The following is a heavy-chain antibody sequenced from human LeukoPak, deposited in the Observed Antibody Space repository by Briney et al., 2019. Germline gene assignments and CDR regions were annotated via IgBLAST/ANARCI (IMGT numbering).Heavy chain of an antibody. J-gene: IGHJ6*02. Sequence: GASVKVSCKASGYTFTSYGITWVRLAPGQGLEWMGWISAYNGNTNYAQKLQGRVTMTTDTSTSTAYMELRSLRSDDTAVYYCAREPQNYYDFWSGYHWTYYYYGMDVWGQGTTVTVSS. CDR2: ISAYNGNT. CDR3: AREPQNYYDFWSGYHWTYYYYGMDV. V-gene: IGHV1-18*01. D-gene: IGHD3-3*01. CDR1: GYTFTSYG.